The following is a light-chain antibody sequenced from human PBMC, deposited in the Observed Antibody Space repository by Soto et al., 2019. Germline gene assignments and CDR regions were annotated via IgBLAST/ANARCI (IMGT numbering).Light chain of an antibody. CDR1: QSLSSSY. CDR3: QQRSNWPNT. Sequence: EIVFTQSPGTLSLSPGERVTLSCRASQSLSSSYLAWHQRKPGQAPRLLIYSAFNRATGIPDRFSGSGSGTDFTLTISSLEPEDFTVYYCQQRSNWPNTFGQGTRLEI. J-gene: IGKJ5*01. V-gene: IGKV3D-20*02. CDR2: SAF.